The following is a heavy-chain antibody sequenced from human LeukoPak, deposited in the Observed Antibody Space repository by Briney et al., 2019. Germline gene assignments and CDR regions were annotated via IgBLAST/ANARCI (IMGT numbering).Heavy chain of an antibody. CDR3: ARLSSEYYYGSGSYYYYFDY. CDR2: IYYSGST. Sequence: SETLSLTCTVSGYSISSGYYWGWIRPPPGKGLEWIGSIYYSGSTYYNPSLKSRVTISVDTSKNQFSLKLSSVTAADTAVYYCARLSSEYYYGSGSYYYYFDYWGQGTLVTVSS. CDR1: GYSISSGYY. J-gene: IGHJ4*02. D-gene: IGHD3-10*01. V-gene: IGHV4-38-2*02.